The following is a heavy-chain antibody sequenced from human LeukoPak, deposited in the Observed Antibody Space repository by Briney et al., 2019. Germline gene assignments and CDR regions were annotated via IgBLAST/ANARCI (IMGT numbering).Heavy chain of an antibody. D-gene: IGHD3-22*01. J-gene: IGHJ4*02. Sequence: SETLSLTCTVSGGSISSYYWSWIRQPPGKVLEWIRHIYYSGRTNYNPSLKSRVAISVDTSKNQLSLKLSSVTAADTAVYYCARESVGYYDSSGYSFDYWGQGTLVTVSS. CDR1: GGSISSYY. V-gene: IGHV4-59*01. CDR3: ARESVGYYDSSGYSFDY. CDR2: IYYSGRT.